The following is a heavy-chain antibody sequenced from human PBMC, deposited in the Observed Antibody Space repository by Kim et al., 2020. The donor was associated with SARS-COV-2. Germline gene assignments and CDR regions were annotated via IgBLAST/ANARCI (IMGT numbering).Heavy chain of an antibody. CDR1: GGSFSGYY. J-gene: IGHJ6*02. Sequence: SETLSLTCAVYGGSFSGYYWSWIRQPPGKGLEWIGEINHSGSTNYNPSLKSRVTISVDTSKNQFSLKLSSVTAADTAVYYCARGRNSSGWYAWGYYYYGMDVWGQGTTVTVSS. CDR3: ARGRNSSGWYAWGYYYYGMDV. CDR2: INHSGST. D-gene: IGHD6-19*01. V-gene: IGHV4-34*01.